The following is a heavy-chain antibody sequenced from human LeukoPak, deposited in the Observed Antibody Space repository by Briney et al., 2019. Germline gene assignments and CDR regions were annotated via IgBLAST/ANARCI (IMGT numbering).Heavy chain of an antibody. CDR2: IRRKRNGYTT. D-gene: IGHD3-22*01. J-gene: IGHJ3*01. V-gene: IGHV3-72*01. Sequence: GGSLRLSCAASGFTFSDYILDWVRQAPGKGLEWVGRIRRKRNGYTTEYAASVKGRFTISRDDSKKSLYLHMSSLKTEDTAVYHCSRDGTQIDNSGFDAWGQGTMVTVCS. CDR1: GFTFSDYI. CDR3: SRDGTQIDNSGFDA.